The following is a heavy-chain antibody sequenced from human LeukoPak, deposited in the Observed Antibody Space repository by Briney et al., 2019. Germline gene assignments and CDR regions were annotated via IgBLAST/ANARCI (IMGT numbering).Heavy chain of an antibody. CDR1: GSTVSSNY. CDR3: ARDLGYSGYSYGLDY. Sequence: PGGSLRLSCAASGSTVSSNYMSWVRQAPGKGLEWVSVIYSGGSTYYADSVKGRFTISRDNSKNTLYLQMNSLRAEDTAVYYCARDLGYSGYSYGLDYWGQGTLVTVSS. J-gene: IGHJ4*02. V-gene: IGHV3-53*01. CDR2: IYSGGST. D-gene: IGHD5-18*01.